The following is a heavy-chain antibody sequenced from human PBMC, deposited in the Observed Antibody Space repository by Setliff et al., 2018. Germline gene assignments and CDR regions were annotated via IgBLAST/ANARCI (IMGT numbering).Heavy chain of an antibody. J-gene: IGHJ4*02. CDR2: IYYSGST. V-gene: IGHV4-59*12. D-gene: IGHD4-17*01. CDR1: GGSISSYY. Sequence: SETLSLTCTVSGGSISSYYWSWIRQPPGKGLEWIGYIYYSGSTYYNPSLKSRVTISVDTSKNQFSLKLSSVTAADTAAYYCARVPGTTVPPDHFDYWGQGTLVTVSS. CDR3: ARVPGTTVPPDHFDY.